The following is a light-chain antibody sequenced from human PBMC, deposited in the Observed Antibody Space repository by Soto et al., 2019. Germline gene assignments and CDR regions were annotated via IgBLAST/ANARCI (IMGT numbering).Light chain of an antibody. CDR3: QQTYSTPRT. CDR1: QSISSY. CDR2: AAS. J-gene: IGKJ1*01. V-gene: IGKV1-39*01. Sequence: DIQMTQSPSSLSASVGDRVTITCRASQSISSYLTWYQQKPGKAPNLLIYAASSLQSGVSSRFSGSGSGTDFTLTISSLQPEDCGIYYCQQTYSTPRTFGQGTKVEIK.